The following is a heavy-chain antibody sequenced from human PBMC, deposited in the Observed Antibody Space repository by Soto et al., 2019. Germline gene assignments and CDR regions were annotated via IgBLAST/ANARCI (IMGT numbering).Heavy chain of an antibody. Sequence: EVQLVESGGGLVQPGGSLRLSCAASGFTFSSYWMSWVRQAPGQGLEWVANIKQDGSAKYYVESVKGRFTISRDNAKNSLYLQMNSLRAEDTAVYYCARGFRGGSGWYRGLDYWGQGTLVTVSS. V-gene: IGHV3-7*01. CDR2: IKQDGSAK. D-gene: IGHD6-19*01. J-gene: IGHJ4*02. CDR1: GFTFSSYW. CDR3: ARGFRGGSGWYRGLDY.